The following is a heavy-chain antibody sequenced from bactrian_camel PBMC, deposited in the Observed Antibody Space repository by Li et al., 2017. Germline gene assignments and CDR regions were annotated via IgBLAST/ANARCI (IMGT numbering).Heavy chain of an antibody. J-gene: IGHJ4*01. V-gene: IGHV3S1*01. CDR1: GFSFSRHC. CDR2: IYGGGGRP. CDR3: AEGRGSRGEHCYSLNY. Sequence: HVQLVESGGGSVQAGGSLRLSCTGSGFSFSRHCMGWYRQYPGKQREGVAAIYGGGGRPWYAGSVKGRFTISQDSARNTVYLQMNNLQPEDTATYYCAEGRGSRGEHCYSLNYWGQGTQVTVS. D-gene: IGHD6*01.